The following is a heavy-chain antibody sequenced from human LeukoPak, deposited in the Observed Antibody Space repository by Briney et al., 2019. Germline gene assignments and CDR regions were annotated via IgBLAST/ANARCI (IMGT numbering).Heavy chain of an antibody. J-gene: IGHJ5*02. D-gene: IGHD3-16*02. CDR3: ARGPWGVWGSYRPFDP. CDR2: INHSGST. Sequence: SETLSLTCSVSGDSVTSTYWSWIRQPPGKGLEWIGEINHSGSTNYNPSLKSRVTISVDTSKNQFSLKLSSVTAADTAVYYCARGPWGVWGSYRPFDPWGQGTLVTVSS. CDR1: GDSVTSTY. V-gene: IGHV4-34*01.